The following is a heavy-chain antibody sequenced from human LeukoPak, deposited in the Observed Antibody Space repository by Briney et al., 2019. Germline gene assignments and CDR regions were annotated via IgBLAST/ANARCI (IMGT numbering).Heavy chain of an antibody. Sequence: SETLSLTCTVSGGSISSYYWSWIRQPAGKGLEWIGRIYSTGSTNYNPSLKSRVTISVDTSKNQFSLKLSSVTAADTAVYYCARHRGSGSPYFDYWGQGTLVTVSS. CDR3: ARHRGSGSPYFDY. CDR2: IYSTGST. D-gene: IGHD3-10*01. CDR1: GGSISSYY. J-gene: IGHJ4*02. V-gene: IGHV4-4*07.